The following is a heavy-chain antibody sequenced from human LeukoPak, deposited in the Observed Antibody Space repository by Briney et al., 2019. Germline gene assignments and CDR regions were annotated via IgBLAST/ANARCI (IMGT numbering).Heavy chain of an antibody. CDR1: GFTFDNYA. CDR3: ARDTSFNYGAHAMDV. V-gene: IGHV3-23*01. J-gene: IGHJ6*02. Sequence: GGSLRLSCAASGFTFDNYAMNWVRQAPGKGLEWVLGISGSGVNTYYADSVKVRFTISRDNSKNTLYLQLNSLRGEDTAIYYCARDTSFNYGAHAMDVWGQGTTVTVSS. CDR2: ISGSGVNT. D-gene: IGHD4/OR15-4a*01.